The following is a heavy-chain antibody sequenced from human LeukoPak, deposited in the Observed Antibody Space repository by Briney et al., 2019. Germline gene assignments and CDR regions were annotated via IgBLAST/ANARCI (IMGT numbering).Heavy chain of an antibody. J-gene: IGHJ3*02. D-gene: IGHD3-16*01. Sequence: ASVKVSCNASGYIITGYYMHWVRQAPGQGLEWMGWITPKNGGTNYAQKFHGRVTITSDTSMSSVYMELTSLNSDDTAAYYCARLINGGRAFDIWGQGTVVTVSS. V-gene: IGHV1-2*02. CDR3: ARLINGGRAFDI. CDR2: ITPKNGGT. CDR1: GYIITGYY.